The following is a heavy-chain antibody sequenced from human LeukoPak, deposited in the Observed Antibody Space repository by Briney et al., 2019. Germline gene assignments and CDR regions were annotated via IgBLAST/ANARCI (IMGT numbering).Heavy chain of an antibody. Sequence: GGSLRLTCAASGFTFSNAWMSWVRQAPGKGLEWVGRIKSKTDGGTTDYAAPVKGRFTISRDDSKNTLYLQMNSLKTEDTAVYYCTTDPSIAVAGGDAEYFQHWGQGTLVTVSS. CDR1: GFTFSNAW. V-gene: IGHV3-15*01. CDR3: TTDPSIAVAGGDAEYFQH. D-gene: IGHD6-19*01. J-gene: IGHJ1*01. CDR2: IKSKTDGGTT.